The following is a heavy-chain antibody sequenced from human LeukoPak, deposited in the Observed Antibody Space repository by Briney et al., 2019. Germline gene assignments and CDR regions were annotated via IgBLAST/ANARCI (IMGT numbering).Heavy chain of an antibody. CDR3: ARDRGSGSYPIFDY. J-gene: IGHJ4*02. V-gene: IGHV3-53*01. CDR2: IYNGGST. Sequence: GGSLRLSRAASGFTVSSNCMSWVRPAPGERLGWVSLIYNGGSTYYADSVKGRFTFSQNNSKNTLYLQMNSLRAEDTAVYYCARDRGSGSYPIFDYWAQGTRVTVSS. D-gene: IGHD3-10*01. CDR1: GFTVSSNC.